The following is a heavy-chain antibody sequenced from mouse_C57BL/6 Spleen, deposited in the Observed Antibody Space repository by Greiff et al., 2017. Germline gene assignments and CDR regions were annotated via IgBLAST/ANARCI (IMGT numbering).Heavy chain of an antibody. V-gene: IGHV1-76*01. J-gene: IGHJ2*01. D-gene: IGHD1-1*01. CDR2: IYPGSGNT. Sequence: VMLVESGAELVRPGASVKLSCKASGYTFTDYYINWVKQRPGQGLEWIARIYPGSGNTYYNEKFKGKATLTAEKSSSTAYMQLSSLTSEDSAVYFCARDYYGSPYYFDYWGQGTTLTVSS. CDR1: GYTFTDYY. CDR3: ARDYYGSPYYFDY.